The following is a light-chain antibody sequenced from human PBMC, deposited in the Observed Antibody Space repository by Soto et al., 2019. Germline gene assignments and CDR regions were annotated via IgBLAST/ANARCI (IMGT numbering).Light chain of an antibody. J-gene: IGKJ2*01. CDR2: GAS. CDR3: QQYGSFPYT. Sequence: EIVMTQSPGTLSLSPGERVTLSCRASQSVTSNYLGWYQQRPGQAPRLLISGASSRATGVPDRFSASGSGTDFTLTITRLDPEDFAVYYCQQYGSFPYTFGQGTKLEIK. V-gene: IGKV3-20*01. CDR1: QSVTSNY.